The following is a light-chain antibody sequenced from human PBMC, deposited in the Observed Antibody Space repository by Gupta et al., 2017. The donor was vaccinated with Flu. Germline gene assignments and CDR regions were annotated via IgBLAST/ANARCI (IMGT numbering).Light chain of an antibody. CDR3: QQYNNWPST. V-gene: IGKV3-15*01. J-gene: IGKJ1*01. Sequence: IVMTQSPATLSVSPGERATLFCRASQSVSTNFAWHQQRPGQAPRVLIYAASTRATGVPDRFSGGGSGTEFTLTISSLQSEDFAIYYCQQYNNWPSTFGQGTRVEIK. CDR1: QSVSTN. CDR2: AAS.